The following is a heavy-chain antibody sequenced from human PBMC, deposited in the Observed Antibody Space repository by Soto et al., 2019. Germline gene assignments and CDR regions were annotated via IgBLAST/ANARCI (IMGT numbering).Heavy chain of an antibody. CDR2: INHSGST. CDR1: GASISSYH. D-gene: IGHD2-2*01. CDR3: ASRYRRDIVVVPADIWFDP. Sequence: SETLSLTCTVSGASISSYHWSWIRQPPGKGLEWIGEINHSGSTNYNPSLKSRVTISVDTSKNQFSLKLSSVTAADTAVYYCASRYRRDIVVVPADIWFDPWGQGTLVTVSS. V-gene: IGHV4-34*01. J-gene: IGHJ5*02.